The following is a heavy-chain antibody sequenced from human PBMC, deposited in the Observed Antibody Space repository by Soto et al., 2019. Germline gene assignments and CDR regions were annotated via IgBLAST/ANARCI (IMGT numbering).Heavy chain of an antibody. CDR3: ARGVGRSSWTSFDS. J-gene: IGHJ4*02. D-gene: IGHD6-13*01. Sequence: KTSETLSLTCTVSGGSISSDYWSWIRQPAGKGLEWIGRIYISENTHYNPSLRSRASMSLDTSKNQLSLNLSSVTAADTAVYYCARGVGRSSWTSFDSWGQGTLVTVSS. V-gene: IGHV4-4*07. CDR2: IYISENT. CDR1: GGSISSDY.